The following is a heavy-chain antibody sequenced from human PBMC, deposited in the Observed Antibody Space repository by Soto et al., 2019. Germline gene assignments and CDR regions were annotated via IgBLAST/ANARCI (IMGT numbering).Heavy chain of an antibody. J-gene: IGHJ4*02. CDR1: GGTFSSYA. Sequence: QVQLVQSGAEVKKPGSSVKVSCKASGGTFSSYAISWVRQSPGQGLEWMGGIIPIFGTANYAQKFQGRVTITADESTSTAYMELSSLRSEDTAVYYCARDKGGKDTAMDTFDYWGQGTLVTVSS. V-gene: IGHV1-69*12. CDR2: IIPIFGTA. CDR3: ARDKGGKDTAMDTFDY. D-gene: IGHD5-18*01.